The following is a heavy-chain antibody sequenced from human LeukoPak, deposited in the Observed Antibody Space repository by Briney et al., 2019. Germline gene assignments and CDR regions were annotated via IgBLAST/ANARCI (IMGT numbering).Heavy chain of an antibody. J-gene: IGHJ3*02. CDR3: AKGLSSSWYSCDAFDI. V-gene: IGHV1-8*01. Sequence: ASVRVSCKASGYTFTNYDINWVRQATGQGLEWMGWMNPTSGNTGYAQKFQGRVTLTRNTSISTAYMELSSLRSEDTAVYYCAKGLSSSWYSCDAFDIWGQGTMVTVSS. CDR1: GYTFTNYD. CDR2: MNPTSGNT. D-gene: IGHD6-13*01.